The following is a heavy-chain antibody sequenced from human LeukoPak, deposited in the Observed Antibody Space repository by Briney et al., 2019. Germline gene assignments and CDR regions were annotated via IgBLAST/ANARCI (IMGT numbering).Heavy chain of an antibody. V-gene: IGHV3-30-3*01. D-gene: IGHD2-21*01. CDR1: GFTFSSYA. CDR3: ASEEGVVGGKYYYYYGINV. Sequence: GRSLRLSCAASGFTFSSYAMHWVRQAPGKGLEWVAVISYDGSNKYYADYVKGRFTISRDNSKNTLYLQMNSLRAEDTAVYYCASEEGVVGGKYYYYYGINVWGQGTTVTVSS. CDR2: ISYDGSNK. J-gene: IGHJ6*02.